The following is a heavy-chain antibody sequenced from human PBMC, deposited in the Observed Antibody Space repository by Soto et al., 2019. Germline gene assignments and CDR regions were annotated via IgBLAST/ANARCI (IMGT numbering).Heavy chain of an antibody. CDR3: AREFDDCSGGRCHYYFDY. D-gene: IGHD2-15*01. J-gene: IGHJ4*02. Sequence: QLQLQESGSGLVKPSQTLSLTCAVSGGSISSGGYSWSWIRQPPGKGLEWIGYIYHSGSTYYNPSLKSRVTISVDRSKNQFSLKLSSVTSADTAVYYCAREFDDCSGGRCHYYFDYWGQGTLVTVSS. V-gene: IGHV4-30-2*01. CDR1: GGSISSGGYS. CDR2: IYHSGST.